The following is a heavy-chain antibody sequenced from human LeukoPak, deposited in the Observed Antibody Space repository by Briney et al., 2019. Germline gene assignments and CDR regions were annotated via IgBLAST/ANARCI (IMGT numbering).Heavy chain of an antibody. CDR1: GFTFSGYA. CDR3: ATRQGGNPAY. CDR2: ITNDGSST. D-gene: IGHD1-14*01. Sequence: GGSLRLSCAASGFTFSGYAMHWVRQAPGKGLVWVSRITNDGSSTTYADSVKGRFTISRDNAKNMLYLQVNSLRAEDTAVYYCATRQGGNPAYWGQGTLVTVSS. J-gene: IGHJ4*02. V-gene: IGHV3-74*01.